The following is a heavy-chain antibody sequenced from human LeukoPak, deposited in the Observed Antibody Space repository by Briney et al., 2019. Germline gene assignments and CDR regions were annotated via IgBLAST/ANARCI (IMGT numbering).Heavy chain of an antibody. CDR2: IYYSGST. CDR1: GGSISSGAYY. CDR3: ARVTTVMLFDY. D-gene: IGHD4-17*01. J-gene: IGHJ4*02. Sequence: SETLSLTCTVSGGSISSGAYYWSWIRQPPGKGLEWIGYIYYSGSTYYNPSLKSRVTISVDTSKNQFSLKLSSVTAADTAVYYCARVTTVMLFDYWGQGTLVTVSS. V-gene: IGHV4-30-4*01.